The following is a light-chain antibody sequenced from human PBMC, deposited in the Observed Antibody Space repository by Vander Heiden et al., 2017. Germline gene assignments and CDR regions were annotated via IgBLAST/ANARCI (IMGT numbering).Light chain of an antibody. J-gene: IGKJ4*01. Sequence: DIQLTQSPSSLSASVGDRVTITGQASQDIRKFLNWHQQKPGKAPKVLIYDASKAETGVPSRFSGGGSGTDFTFTISILQPEDIATYYCQQDDNLPITFGGGTKVEIK. CDR3: QQDDNLPIT. CDR1: QDIRKF. V-gene: IGKV1-33*01. CDR2: DAS.